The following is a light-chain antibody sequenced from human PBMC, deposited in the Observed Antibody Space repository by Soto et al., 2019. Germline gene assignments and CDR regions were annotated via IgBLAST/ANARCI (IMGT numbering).Light chain of an antibody. J-gene: IGLJ1*01. CDR2: DVS. Sequence: QSALTQPASVSGSPGQSITISCTGTSSDVGGYNYVSWYQQHPGKAPKLMIYDVSNRPSGVSNRFSGSKSGNTASLTISGLQAEDEADYHCSSYTSSSTGVFGTGTKLTVL. CDR3: SSYTSSSTGV. V-gene: IGLV2-14*01. CDR1: SSDVGGYNY.